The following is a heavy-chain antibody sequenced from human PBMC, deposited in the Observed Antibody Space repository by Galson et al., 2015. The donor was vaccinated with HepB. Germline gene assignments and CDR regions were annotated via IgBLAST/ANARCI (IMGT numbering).Heavy chain of an antibody. J-gene: IGHJ4*02. CDR1: GGSFSAYY. D-gene: IGHD2/OR15-2a*01. CDR2: INPSGST. CDR3: ARSILLRPEYPYFDY. V-gene: IGHV4-34*01. Sequence: SETLSLTCTVYGGSFSAYYWTWIRQPPGEGLEWIGEINPSGSTNYDPSLKSRVSISMDTSKNQFSLKLSSVTAADTAVYYCARSILLRPEYPYFDYWGQGTLVTVSS.